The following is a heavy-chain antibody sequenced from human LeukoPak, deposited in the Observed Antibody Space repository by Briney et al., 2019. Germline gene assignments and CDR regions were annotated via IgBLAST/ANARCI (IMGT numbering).Heavy chain of an antibody. Sequence: GGSLRLSCAASGFTFNSKWMTWVRQAPGKGLEWVANINQDGSAQYYVDPVKGRFTISRDNAKSPLYLEMSGLRVEDTAVYYCADPPSDYWGQGTLVAVSS. V-gene: IGHV3-7*01. CDR3: ADPPSDY. CDR1: GFTFNSKW. CDR2: INQDGSAQ. J-gene: IGHJ4*02.